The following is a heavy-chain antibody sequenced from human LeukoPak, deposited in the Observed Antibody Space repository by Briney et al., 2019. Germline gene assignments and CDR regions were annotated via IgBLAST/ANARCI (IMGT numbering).Heavy chain of an antibody. CDR1: GGSISSSNW. Sequence: SGTLSLTCAVSGGSISSSNWWSWVRQPPGKGLEWIGETYHSGSTNYNPSLKSRVTISVDTSKNQFSVKLSSVTAADTAVYYCAKNEGPRGAFDIWGQGTMVTVSS. V-gene: IGHV4-4*02. CDR3: AKNEGPRGAFDI. D-gene: IGHD3-10*01. CDR2: TYHSGST. J-gene: IGHJ3*02.